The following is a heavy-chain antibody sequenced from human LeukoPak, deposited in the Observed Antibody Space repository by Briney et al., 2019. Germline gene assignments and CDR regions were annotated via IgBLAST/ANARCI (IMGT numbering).Heavy chain of an antibody. CDR3: ARGYYGSGSPGVYFDY. CDR1: GASISSYY. CDR2: IYYSGST. V-gene: IGHV4-59*01. J-gene: IGHJ4*02. Sequence: SETLSLTCTVSGASISSYYWSWIRQPPGKGLEWIGYIYYSGSTNYNPSLKSRATISVDTSNNQFSLKLSSVTAADTAVYYCARGYYGSGSPGVYFDYWGQGTLVTVSS. D-gene: IGHD3-10*01.